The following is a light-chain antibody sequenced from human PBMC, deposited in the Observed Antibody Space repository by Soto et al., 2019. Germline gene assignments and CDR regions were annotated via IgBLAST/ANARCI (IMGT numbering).Light chain of an antibody. V-gene: IGKV1-27*01. Sequence: DIQMTQSPSSLSASMGDRVTITCRASQAIGNFLAWYQQRPGKVPKLLIYAASTLQSGVPSRFSGSGSGTHFSLTINSLQPEDVATYYCQKCNSAPWTFGQGTKVDIK. CDR3: QKCNSAPWT. CDR2: AAS. CDR1: QAIGNF. J-gene: IGKJ1*01.